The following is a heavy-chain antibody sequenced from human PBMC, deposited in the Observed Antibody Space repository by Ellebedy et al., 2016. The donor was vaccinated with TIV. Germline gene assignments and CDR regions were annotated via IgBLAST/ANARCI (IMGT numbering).Heavy chain of an antibody. CDR2: IIPILGRT. J-gene: IGHJ5*02. V-gene: IGHV1-69*10. CDR3: ARGLSAAIPGDWFDP. Sequence: AASVKVSCKASGGTSTNYAFNWVRQAPGQGLEWMGAIIPILGRTHYAQKFKARVTITTDKSTSTAYMELSGLSSEDPAVYYCARGLSAAIPGDWFDPWGQGTLVTVSS. D-gene: IGHD2-2*02. CDR1: GGTSTNYA.